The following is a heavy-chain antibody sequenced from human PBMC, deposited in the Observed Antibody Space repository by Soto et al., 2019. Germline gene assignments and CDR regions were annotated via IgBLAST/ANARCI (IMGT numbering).Heavy chain of an antibody. J-gene: IGHJ3*02. Sequence: QVQLQESGPGLVKPSETLSLTCTVSGGSISSYYWSWIRQPPGKGLEWIGYIYYSGSTNYNPSLKSRVTISVDTSKYQFSLKLSSVTAADSAVYYWASFEQWLVPGAFDIWGQGTMVTVSS. D-gene: IGHD6-19*01. CDR3: ASFEQWLVPGAFDI. CDR2: IYYSGST. V-gene: IGHV4-59*01. CDR1: GGSISSYY.